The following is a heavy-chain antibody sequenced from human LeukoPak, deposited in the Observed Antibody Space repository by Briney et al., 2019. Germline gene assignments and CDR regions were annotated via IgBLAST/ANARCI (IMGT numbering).Heavy chain of an antibody. D-gene: IGHD1-26*01. CDR3: ARDIGIDY. J-gene: IGHJ4*02. V-gene: IGHV3-7*05. CDR2: IKQDGSDK. Sequence: PGGSLRLSCVASGFTFSSYWMTWVRQAPGKGLEWVANIKQDGSDKYYVDSVKGRFTISRDNAKSSLYLQINSLRAEDTAVYYCARDIGIDYWGQGTLVTVSS. CDR1: GFTFSSYW.